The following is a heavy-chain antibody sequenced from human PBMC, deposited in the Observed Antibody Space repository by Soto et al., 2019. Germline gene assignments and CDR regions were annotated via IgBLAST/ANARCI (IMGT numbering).Heavy chain of an antibody. Sequence: QVQLVQSGAEVKKPGSSVKVSCKSSGGPFSSYGINWVRQAPGQGPEWMGMIIPNFCTPQYAQKFQGRVTITADESTSTVYMELSSLRSEDTAVYYCARDGRSSSYDYWGQGTLVTVSS. CDR2: IIPNFCTP. D-gene: IGHD6-13*01. V-gene: IGHV1-69*18. CDR1: GGPFSSYG. J-gene: IGHJ4*02. CDR3: ARDGRSSSYDY.